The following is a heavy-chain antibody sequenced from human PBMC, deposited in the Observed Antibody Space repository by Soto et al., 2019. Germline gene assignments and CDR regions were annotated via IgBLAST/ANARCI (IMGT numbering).Heavy chain of an antibody. D-gene: IGHD6-13*01. J-gene: IGHJ3*02. CDR2: IYSGGNT. Sequence: VQLVESGGGLVQPGGSLRLSYAASGFTVSSNYMSWVRQAPGKGLEWVSVIYSGGNTYYADSVKGRFTISRHNSKNTLYLQMNSLRAEDTAVYYCARVEAAPGIWGAFDIWGQGTMVTVSS. CDR3: ARVEAAPGIWGAFDI. CDR1: GFTVSSNY. V-gene: IGHV3-53*04.